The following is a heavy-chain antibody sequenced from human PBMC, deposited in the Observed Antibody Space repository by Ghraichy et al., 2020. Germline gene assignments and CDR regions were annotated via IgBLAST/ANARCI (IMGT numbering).Heavy chain of an antibody. CDR2: IKQDGSEK. Sequence: GGSLRLSCAASGFTFSSYWMSWVRQAPGKGLEWVANIKQDGSEKYYVDSVKGRFTISRDNAKNSLYLQMNSLRAEDTAVYYCASSNAGGSYYGAFDIWGQGTMVTVSS. CDR1: GFTFSSYW. CDR3: ASSNAGGSYYGAFDI. V-gene: IGHV3-7*01. D-gene: IGHD1-26*01. J-gene: IGHJ3*02.